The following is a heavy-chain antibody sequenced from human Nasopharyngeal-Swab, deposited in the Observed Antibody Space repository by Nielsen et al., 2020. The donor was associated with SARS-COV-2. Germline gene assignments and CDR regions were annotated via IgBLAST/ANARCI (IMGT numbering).Heavy chain of an antibody. CDR1: GFPFDDYT. Sequence: GESLKISCAASGFPFDDYTMHWVRQAPGKGLEWVSLISWDGGSTYYADSVKGRFTISRDNSKNSLYLQMNSLRTEDTALYYCAKEGTYGYYMDVWGKGTTVTVSS. J-gene: IGHJ6*03. V-gene: IGHV3-43*01. CDR2: ISWDGGST. D-gene: IGHD4-17*01. CDR3: AKEGTYGYYMDV.